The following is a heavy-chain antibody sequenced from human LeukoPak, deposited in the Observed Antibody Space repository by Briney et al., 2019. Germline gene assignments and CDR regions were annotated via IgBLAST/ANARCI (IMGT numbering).Heavy chain of an antibody. J-gene: IGHJ4*02. CDR1: GFTFSSYA. V-gene: IGHV3-23*01. CDR3: AKTKRSGPAHFDY. D-gene: IGHD3-10*01. CDR2: ISGSGGST. Sequence: GGSLRLSCAASGFTFSSYAMSWVRQAPGKGLEWVSAISGSGGSTYYADSVKGRFTISRDNSKNMLYLQMNSLRAEDTAVYYCAKTKRSGPAHFDYWGQGTLVTVSS.